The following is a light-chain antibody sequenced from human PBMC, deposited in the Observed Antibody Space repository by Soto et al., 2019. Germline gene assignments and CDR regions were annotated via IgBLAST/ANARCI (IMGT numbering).Light chain of an antibody. CDR1: QDIDIS. CDR2: AAS. CDR3: QHYDTFSWT. J-gene: IGKJ1*01. Sequence: GDRVTITCRASQDIDISLAWFQQRPGKAPKVLIYAASCLVTGVPPTFSGSGSGTEFTLTISSVQPDDFATYFCQHYDTFSWTFGQGTKV. V-gene: IGKV1-5*01.